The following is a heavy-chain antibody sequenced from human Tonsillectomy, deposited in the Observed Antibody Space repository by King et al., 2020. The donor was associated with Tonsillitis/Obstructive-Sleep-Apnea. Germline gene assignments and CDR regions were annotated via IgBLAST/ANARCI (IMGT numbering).Heavy chain of an antibody. Sequence: VQLVESGGGLVKPGGSLRLSCAASGFTFSSYSMNWVRQAPGKGLEWVSFISNTSSYIYYADSVKGRFTISSDNAKNSLYLQMNSLRAEDTAGYNCARVKAGTATYYYYYMDVWGKGTTVTVSS. CDR1: GFTFSSYS. D-gene: IGHD1-1*01. V-gene: IGHV3-21*01. CDR3: ARVKAGTATYYYYYMDV. J-gene: IGHJ6*03. CDR2: ISNTSSYI.